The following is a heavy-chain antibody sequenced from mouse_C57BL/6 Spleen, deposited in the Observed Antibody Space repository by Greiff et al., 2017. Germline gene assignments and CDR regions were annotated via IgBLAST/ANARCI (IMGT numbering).Heavy chain of an antibody. Sequence: EVKLMESGGGLVQPGGSMKLSCVASGFTFSNYWMNWVRQSPEKGLEWVAQIRLKSDNYATHYAESVKGRFTISRDDSKSSVYLQMNNLRAEDTGIYYCTGWYYGSEDYWGQGTTLTVSS. V-gene: IGHV6-3*01. CDR2: IRLKSDNYAT. CDR1: GFTFSNYW. D-gene: IGHD1-1*01. J-gene: IGHJ2*01. CDR3: TGWYYGSEDY.